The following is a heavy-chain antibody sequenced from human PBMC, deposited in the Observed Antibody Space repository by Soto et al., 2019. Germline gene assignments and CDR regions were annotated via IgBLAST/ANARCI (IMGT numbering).Heavy chain of an antibody. J-gene: IGHJ3*02. D-gene: IGHD2-2*01. CDR3: ARHQLGYCSSTSCYPHDAFDI. CDR2: IYYSGST. Sequence: QLQLQESGPGLVKPSETLSLTCTVSGGSISSSSYYWGWIRQPPGKGLEWIGSIYYSGSTYYNPSLKSRVTISVATSKNQFSLKLSSVTAADTAVYYCARHQLGYCSSTSCYPHDAFDIWGQGTMVTVSS. CDR1: GGSISSSSYY. V-gene: IGHV4-39*01.